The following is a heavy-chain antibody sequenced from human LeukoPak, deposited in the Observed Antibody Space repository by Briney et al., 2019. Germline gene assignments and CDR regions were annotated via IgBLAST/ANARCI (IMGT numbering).Heavy chain of an antibody. V-gene: IGHV6-1*01. Sequence: SQTLSLTCAISGDSVSSNSAAWNWIRQSPSRGLEWLGRTYYRSKWYNDYAVSVKSRITINPDTSKYQFSLQLNSVTPEDTAVYYCARGTHNYYDSSGNLDYWGQGTLVTVSS. D-gene: IGHD3-22*01. J-gene: IGHJ4*02. CDR3: ARGTHNYYDSSGNLDY. CDR2: TYYRSKWYN. CDR1: GDSVSSNSAA.